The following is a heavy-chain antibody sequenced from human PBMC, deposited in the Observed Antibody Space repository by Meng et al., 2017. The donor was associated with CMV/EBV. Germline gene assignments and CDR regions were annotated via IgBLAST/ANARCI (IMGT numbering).Heavy chain of an antibody. V-gene: IGHV4-34*01. J-gene: IGHJ4*02. CDR3: ARKRGRYCSGGSCYFSPTLDY. CDR2: INHSGST. D-gene: IGHD2-15*01. CDR1: GYD. Sequence: GYDWSWIRQPPGKGLEWIGEINHSGSTNYNPSLKSRVTISVDTSKNQFSLKLSSVTAADTAVYNCARKRGRYCSGGSCYFSPTLDYWGQGTLVTVSS.